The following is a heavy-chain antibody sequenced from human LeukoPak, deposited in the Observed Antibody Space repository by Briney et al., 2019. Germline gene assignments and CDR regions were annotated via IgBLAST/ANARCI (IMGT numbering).Heavy chain of an antibody. V-gene: IGHV4-59*08. CDR2: MYYSGST. J-gene: IGHJ5*02. D-gene: IGHD3-3*01. Sequence: SETLSLTCTVSGASISSYYWSWLRQPPGKGLEWIAFMYYSGSTNYNPSLKSRVIISVDTSKNQFSLKLSSVTAADTAVYYCARAHYDFWSGYPNWFDPWGQGTLVTVSS. CDR3: ARAHYDFWSGYPNWFDP. CDR1: GASISSYY.